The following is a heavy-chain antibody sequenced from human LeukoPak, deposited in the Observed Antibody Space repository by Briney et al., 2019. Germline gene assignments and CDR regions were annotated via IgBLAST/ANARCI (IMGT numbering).Heavy chain of an antibody. CDR2: IYPADSHT. Sequence: EESLRISCKGSGYNFTTYWIGWVRQMTRRGLEWMGIIYPADSHTRYSPSFEGQVTISADKSIDTAYLQWSSLKASDTAMYYCTRLYVSSLGADYWGQGTLVTVSS. V-gene: IGHV5-51*01. D-gene: IGHD3-16*01. CDR1: GYNFTTYW. J-gene: IGHJ4*02. CDR3: TRLYVSSLGADY.